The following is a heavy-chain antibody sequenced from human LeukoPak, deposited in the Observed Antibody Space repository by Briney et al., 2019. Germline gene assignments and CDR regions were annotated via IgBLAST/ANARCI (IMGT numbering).Heavy chain of an antibody. V-gene: IGHV3-23*01. J-gene: IGHJ4*02. CDR2: ISNSGDTT. CDR3: ARLTRWLQAYYFDY. Sequence: PGGSLRLSCAASGLTFSTYPMTWVRQAPGKGLEWVSAISNSGDTTYYADSVKGRFTISRDNAKNSLYLQMDSLRAEDTAVYYCARLTRWLQAYYFDYWGQGTLVTVSS. D-gene: IGHD5-24*01. CDR1: GLTFSTYP.